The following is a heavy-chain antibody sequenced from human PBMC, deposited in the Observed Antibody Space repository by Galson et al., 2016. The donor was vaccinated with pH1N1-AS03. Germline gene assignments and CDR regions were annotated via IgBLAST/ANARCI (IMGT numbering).Heavy chain of an antibody. CDR3: VSAWGDYDF. CDR2: IYTSGST. D-gene: IGHD3-10*01. J-gene: IGHJ4*02. CDR1: GGSISSYY. V-gene: IGHV4-4*07. Sequence: SLTCTVSGGSISSYYWSWIRQPAGKGLEWIGRIYTSGSTIYNPSLKSRVTVSVDTSKNQLSLKLTSVTAADTAVYYCVSAWGDYDFWGQGTLVTVSS.